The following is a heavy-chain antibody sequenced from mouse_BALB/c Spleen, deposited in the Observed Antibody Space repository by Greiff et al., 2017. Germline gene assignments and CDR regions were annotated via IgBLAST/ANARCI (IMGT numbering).Heavy chain of an antibody. V-gene: IGHV5-17*02. CDR3: ARPTVDAMDY. Sequence: EVQLVESGGGLVQPGGSRKLSCAASGFTFSSFGMHWVRQAPEKGLEWVAYISSGSSTIYYADTVKGRFTISRDNPKNTLFLQMTSLRSEDTAMYYCARPTVDAMDYWGQGTSVTVSS. J-gene: IGHJ4*01. CDR2: ISSGSSTI. CDR1: GFTFSSFG. D-gene: IGHD1-1*01.